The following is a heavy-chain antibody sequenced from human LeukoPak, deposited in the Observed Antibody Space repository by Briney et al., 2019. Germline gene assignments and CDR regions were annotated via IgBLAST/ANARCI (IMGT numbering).Heavy chain of an antibody. Sequence: SVTVSCKASGFTFTSYGITWVRQAPGQGLEWVGGILPVFGTSNYAQRFQGRVTITADESTGTTYMELSSLRSEDTAVYYCARDHRGFYYGSGNYYYLDVWGKGTTVTVSS. CDR1: GFTFTSYG. J-gene: IGHJ6*03. V-gene: IGHV1-69*13. D-gene: IGHD3-10*01. CDR2: ILPVFGTS. CDR3: ARDHRGFYYGSGNYYYLDV.